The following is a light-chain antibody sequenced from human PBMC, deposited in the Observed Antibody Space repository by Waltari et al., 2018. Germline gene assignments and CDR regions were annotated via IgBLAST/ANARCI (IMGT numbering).Light chain of an antibody. Sequence: QSALTQPPSASGSPGQSVTISCTGTRGAIGAYNSVNWYRQHPGNVPNLMIYDVNRRPSGVPDRFSGSKSGNTASLTVSGLQPEDEAVYYCNSFAGSDTVVFGGGTTLTVL. CDR2: DVN. CDR3: NSFAGSDTVV. J-gene: IGLJ2*01. CDR1: RGAIGAYNS. V-gene: IGLV2-8*01.